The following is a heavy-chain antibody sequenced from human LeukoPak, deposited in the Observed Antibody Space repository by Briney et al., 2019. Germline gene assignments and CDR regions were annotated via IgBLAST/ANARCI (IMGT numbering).Heavy chain of an antibody. CDR1: GFTFSSYG. CDR3: AKVSLRSSSWYHFDY. CDR2: ISYDGSNK. D-gene: IGHD6-13*01. V-gene: IGHV3-30*18. Sequence: GGSLRLSCAASGFTFSSYGMHWVRQAPGKGLEWVAVISYDGSNKYYADSVKGRFTISRDNSKNTLYLQMNSLRAEDTAVYYCAKVSLRSSSWYHFDYWGQGTLVTVSS. J-gene: IGHJ4*02.